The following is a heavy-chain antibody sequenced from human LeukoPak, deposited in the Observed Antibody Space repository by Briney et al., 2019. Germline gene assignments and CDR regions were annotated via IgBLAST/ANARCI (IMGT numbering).Heavy chain of an antibody. V-gene: IGHV3-48*04. D-gene: IGHD6-13*01. CDR3: ARVPSSWYEYNFDY. CDR2: ISSSSSTI. CDR1: GFTFSSYS. Sequence: PGGSLRLSCAASGFTFSSYSMNWVRQAPGKGLEWVSYISSSSSTIYYADSVKGRFTISRDNAKNSLYLQMNSLRAEDTAVYYCARVPSSWYEYNFDYWGQGTLVTVSS. J-gene: IGHJ4*02.